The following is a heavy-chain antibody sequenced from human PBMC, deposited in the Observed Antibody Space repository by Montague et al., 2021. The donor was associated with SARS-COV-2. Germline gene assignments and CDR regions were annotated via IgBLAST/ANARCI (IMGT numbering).Heavy chain of an antibody. J-gene: IGHJ3*02. V-gene: IGHV2-70*01. CDR3: ARIWGATRGDAFDI. Sequence: PELVKPTQTLTLTCTFSGFSLSTSGMRVSWTRQPPGKALEWLALXDWDDDKYYSTSLKTRLTISKDTSKNQVVLTMTNMDPVDTATYYCARIWGATRGDAFDIWGQGTMVTVSS. CDR2: XDWDDDK. CDR1: GFSLSTSGMR. D-gene: IGHD1-26*01.